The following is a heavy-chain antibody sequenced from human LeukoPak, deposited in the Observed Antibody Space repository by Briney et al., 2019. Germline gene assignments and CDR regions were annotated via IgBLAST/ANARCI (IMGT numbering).Heavy chain of an antibody. CDR2: INAGNGNT. Sequence: ASVKVSCKASGYTFTSYAMHWVRQAPGQRLEWMGWINAGNGNTKYSQKIQGRVTITRDTSASTAYMELSSLRSEDTAVYYCARGAAGSQFDYWGQGTLVTVSS. CDR3: ARGAAGSQFDY. CDR1: GYTFTSYA. V-gene: IGHV1-3*01. D-gene: IGHD1-1*01. J-gene: IGHJ4*02.